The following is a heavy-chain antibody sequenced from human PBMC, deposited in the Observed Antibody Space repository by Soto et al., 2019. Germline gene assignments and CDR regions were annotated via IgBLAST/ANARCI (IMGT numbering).Heavy chain of an antibody. CDR1: GFTFSSYG. D-gene: IGHD1-26*01. J-gene: IGHJ4*02. CDR3: ARGDKSSAYYLFDY. Sequence: GGSLRLSCAAPGFTFSSYGMHWVRQAPGKGLEWVAVISYDGSNKYYADSVKGRFTISRDNSKNTLYLQMNSLRSEDTAVYYCARGDKSSAYYLFDYWGQGTLVTVSS. CDR2: ISYDGSNK. V-gene: IGHV3-30*03.